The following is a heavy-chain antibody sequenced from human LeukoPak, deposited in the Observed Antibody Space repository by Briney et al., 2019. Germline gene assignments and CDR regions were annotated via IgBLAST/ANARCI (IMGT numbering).Heavy chain of an antibody. Sequence: SGTLSLTCTVSGGSVSSGSYYWSWIRQPPGKGLEWIGYIYYSGSTNYNPSLKSRVTISVDTSKNQFSLKLSSVTAADTAVYYCARLTYYYDSSGYPPIDYWGQGTLVTVSS. CDR3: ARLTYYYDSSGYPPIDY. CDR1: GGSVSSGSYY. V-gene: IGHV4-61*01. J-gene: IGHJ4*02. D-gene: IGHD3-22*01. CDR2: IYYSGST.